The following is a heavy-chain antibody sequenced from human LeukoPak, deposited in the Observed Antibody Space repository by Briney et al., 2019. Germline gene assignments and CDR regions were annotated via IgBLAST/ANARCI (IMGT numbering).Heavy chain of an antibody. Sequence: GGSLRLSCAASGFTFSSYGMHWVRQAPGKGLEWVAFIRYDGSNKYYADSVKGRFTISRDNSKNTLYLQMNSLRAEDTAVYYCAKVMTTVTLFDYWGQGTLVTVSS. CDR1: GFTFSSYG. V-gene: IGHV3-30*02. CDR3: AKVMTTVTLFDY. CDR2: IRYDGSNK. D-gene: IGHD4-17*01. J-gene: IGHJ4*02.